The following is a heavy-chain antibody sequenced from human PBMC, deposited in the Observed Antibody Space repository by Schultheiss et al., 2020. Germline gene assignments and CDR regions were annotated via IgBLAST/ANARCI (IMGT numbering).Heavy chain of an antibody. D-gene: IGHD2-15*01. Sequence: ASVKVSCKASGYTFTSYGISWVRQAPGQGLEWMGWISAYNGNTNYAQKLQGRVTMTTDTSTSTAYMELRSLRSDDTAVYYCARDLSQRLNCSGGSCYGDPAYWGQGTLVTVSS. CDR3: ARDLSQRLNCSGGSCYGDPAY. CDR1: GYTFTSYG. CDR2: ISAYNGNT. J-gene: IGHJ4*02. V-gene: IGHV1-18*01.